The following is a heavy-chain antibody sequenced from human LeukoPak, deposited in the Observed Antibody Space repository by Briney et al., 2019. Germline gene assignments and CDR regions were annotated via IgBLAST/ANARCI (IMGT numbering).Heavy chain of an antibody. CDR3: AGIDASSSYYYDSSGYTPGAFDI. Sequence: GASVKVSCKASGGTFSSYAISWVRQAPGQGLEWMGGIIPIFGTANYAQKFQGRVTITTDESTSTAYMELSSLRSEDTAVYYCAGIDASSSYYYDSSGYTPGAFDIWGQGTMVTVSS. D-gene: IGHD3-22*01. V-gene: IGHV1-69*05. CDR2: IIPIFGTA. CDR1: GGTFSSYA. J-gene: IGHJ3*02.